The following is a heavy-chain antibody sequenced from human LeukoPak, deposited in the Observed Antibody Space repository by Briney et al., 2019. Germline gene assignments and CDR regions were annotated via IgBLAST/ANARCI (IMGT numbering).Heavy chain of an antibody. CDR2: ISYDGSNK. Sequence: GGSLRLSCAASGFTFSSYAMHWVRQAPGKGLEWVAVISYDGSNKYYADSVKGRFTISRDNSKNTLYLQMNSLRAEDTAVYYCARDNDRVLRGGPFDYWGQGTLVTVSS. V-gene: IGHV3-30*01. CDR3: ARDNDRVLRGGPFDY. J-gene: IGHJ4*02. CDR1: GFTFSSYA. D-gene: IGHD2-21*02.